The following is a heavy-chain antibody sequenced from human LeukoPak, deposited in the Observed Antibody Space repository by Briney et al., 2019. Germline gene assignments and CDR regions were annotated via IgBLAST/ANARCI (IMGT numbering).Heavy chain of an antibody. CDR2: NIPIFGTA. J-gene: IGHJ4*02. D-gene: IGHD3-16*02. Sequence: SVKVSCKASGGTFSSYAISWVRQAPGQGLEWMGGNIPIFGTANYAQKFQGRVTITADESTSTAYMELSSLRSEDTAVYYCARGVDDYVWGSYRAPHFDYWGQGTLVTVSS. CDR1: GGTFSSYA. CDR3: ARGVDDYVWGSYRAPHFDY. V-gene: IGHV1-69*13.